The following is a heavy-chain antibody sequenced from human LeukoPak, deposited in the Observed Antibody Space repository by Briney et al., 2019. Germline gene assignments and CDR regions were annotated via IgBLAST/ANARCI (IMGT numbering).Heavy chain of an antibody. CDR1: GFTFSIAW. CDR3: IRDRGNYYDSSGSHAFDI. D-gene: IGHD3-22*01. V-gene: IGHV3-15*01. Sequence: GGSLRLSCAASGFTFSIAWMTWVRQAPGKGLEWVGRIKSRADGGTTDYVAPVKGRFTLSRDDSKNTLYLQMNSLITEDTAVYYCIRDRGNYYDSSGSHAFDIWGLGTLVTASS. J-gene: IGHJ3*02. CDR2: IKSRADGGTT.